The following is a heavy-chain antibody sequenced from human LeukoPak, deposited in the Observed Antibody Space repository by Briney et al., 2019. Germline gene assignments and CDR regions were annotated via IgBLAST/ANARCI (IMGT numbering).Heavy chain of an antibody. CDR1: GGTFTCYA. CDR2: IIPILATA. D-gene: IGHD3-16*01. J-gene: IGHJ5*01. CDR3: ATYDPDVWGRLTFVS. Sequence: SVKVSSKASGGTFTCYAISWVRQASGQGLEWMGGIIPILATANYAQKFQGRVTITTDESTSTAYMELSRLRSEDTAVYYCATYDPDVWGRLTFVSWGQGTEVTVSS. V-gene: IGHV1-69*05.